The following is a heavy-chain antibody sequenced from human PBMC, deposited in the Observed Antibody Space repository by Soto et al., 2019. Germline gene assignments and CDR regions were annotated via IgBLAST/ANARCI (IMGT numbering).Heavy chain of an antibody. J-gene: IGHJ4*02. CDR2: FNPILSFS. Sequence: QVQLVQSGAEVKKPGSSVKVSCKASGDTFNFYTINWVRQAPGLGLEWMGRFNPILSFSNSALKFQGRVTLTAATYTSTAYMVLSSLRSEDTAIYCCATSFGSGSRAFDYWGQGALVTVSS. V-gene: IGHV1-69*02. CDR3: ATSFGSGSRAFDY. D-gene: IGHD3-10*01. CDR1: GDTFNFYT.